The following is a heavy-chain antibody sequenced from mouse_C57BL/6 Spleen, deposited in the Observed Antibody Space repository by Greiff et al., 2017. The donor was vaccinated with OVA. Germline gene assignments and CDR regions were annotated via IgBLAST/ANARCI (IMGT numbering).Heavy chain of an antibody. CDR1: GYTFTSYC. CDR2: INPGSGSP. V-gene: IGHV1-55*01. Sequence: VQLQQSGAVLVQPGASVKMSCKASGYTFTSYCITWVQQSPGQGLEWIGDINPGSGSPSYNEKFKGKATLTVDTSSSTAYMELNSLTSEDAAVDYCARETDGNFYYFDCWGKGTTRTVSS. CDR3: ARETDGNFYYFDC. J-gene: IGHJ2*01. D-gene: IGHD2-1*01.